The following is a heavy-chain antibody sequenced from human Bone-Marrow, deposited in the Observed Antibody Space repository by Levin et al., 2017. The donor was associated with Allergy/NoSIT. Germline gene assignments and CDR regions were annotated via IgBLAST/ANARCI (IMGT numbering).Heavy chain of an antibody. Sequence: SGPTLVKPTQTLTLTCTFSGFSLSTSGMCVNWIRQPPGKALEWLARIDWDDDKYYSTSLKTRLTISKDTSKNQVVLTMTNMDPVDTATYYCARIPPPGTYDNWDDYWGQGTLVTVSS. D-gene: IGHD3-10*01. CDR2: IDWDDDK. CDR1: GFSLSTSGMC. V-gene: IGHV2-70*11. CDR3: ARIPPPGTYDNWDDY. J-gene: IGHJ4*02.